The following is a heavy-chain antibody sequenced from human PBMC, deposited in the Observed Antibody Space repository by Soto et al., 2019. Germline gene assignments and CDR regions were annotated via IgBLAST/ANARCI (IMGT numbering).Heavy chain of an antibody. V-gene: IGHV1-18*01. D-gene: IGHD5-12*01. J-gene: IGHJ6*02. CDR2: ISAYNGNT. CDR1: GYTFTSYG. CDR3: AKSFVATIDAYYYGMDV. Sequence: QVQLVQSGAEVKKPGASVKVSCKASGYTFTSYGISWVRQAPGQGLEWMGWISAYNGNTNYAQKLQGRVTMTTDTSTSTAYMELRSLRSDDTAVYYCAKSFVATIDAYYYGMDVWGQGTTVTVSS.